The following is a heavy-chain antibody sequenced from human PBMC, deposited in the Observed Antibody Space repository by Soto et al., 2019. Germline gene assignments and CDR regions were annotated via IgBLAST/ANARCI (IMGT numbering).Heavy chain of an antibody. CDR2: ISSSSSTI. J-gene: IGHJ3*02. V-gene: IGHV3-48*02. CDR1: GFTFSSYS. D-gene: IGHD3-22*01. CDR3: AREPYDSSGYDAFDI. Sequence: GGSLRLSCAASGFTFSSYSMNWVRQAPGKGLEWVSYISSSSSTIYYADSVKGRFTISRDNAKNSLYLQMNSLRDEDTAVYYCAREPYDSSGYDAFDIWGQGTMVTVSS.